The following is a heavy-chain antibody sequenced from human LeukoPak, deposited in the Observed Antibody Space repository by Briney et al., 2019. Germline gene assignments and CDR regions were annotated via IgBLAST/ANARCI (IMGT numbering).Heavy chain of an antibody. CDR2: ISGSGGST. CDR1: GFTFDRHW. CDR3: AKKGGSTGYSSGRPYYFDY. J-gene: IGHJ4*02. D-gene: IGHD6-19*01. V-gene: IGHV3-23*01. Sequence: GGSLRPSCVASGFTFDRHWMHWVRQAPGKGLEWVSAISGSGGSTYYADSVKGRFTISRDNSKNTLYLQMNSLRAEDTAVYYCAKKGGSTGYSSGRPYYFDYWGQGTLVTVSS.